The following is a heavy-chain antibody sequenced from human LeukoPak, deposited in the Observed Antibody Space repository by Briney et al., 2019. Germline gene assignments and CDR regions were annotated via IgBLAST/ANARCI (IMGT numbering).Heavy chain of an antibody. D-gene: IGHD3-3*01. CDR1: GGSISSYY. Sequence: SETLSLTCTVSGGSISSYYLSWIRQPPAKGLDWMGYMYYSWSTNYRPSLKSRVTISVDTSKHQFSLKLSSVTAADTAVYYCASAPYYDFWSGYYTNWYFDLWGRGTLVTVSS. CDR2: MYYSWST. J-gene: IGHJ2*01. V-gene: IGHV4-59*01. CDR3: ASAPYYDFWSGYYTNWYFDL.